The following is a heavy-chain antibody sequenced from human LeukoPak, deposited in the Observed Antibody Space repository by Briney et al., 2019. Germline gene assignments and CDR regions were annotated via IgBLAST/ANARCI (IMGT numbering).Heavy chain of an antibody. CDR1: GFRFSNYW. Sequence: GGSLRLSCAASGFRFSNYWMSWVRQAPGKGLEWVANIKQDGSEQDYVDSMKGRFTISRDNAKNSVYLQVNSLRAEDTAVYYCARIGYSSSSFDYWGQGTLVTVSS. V-gene: IGHV3-7*01. CDR2: IKQDGSEQ. CDR3: ARIGYSSSSFDY. D-gene: IGHD6-13*01. J-gene: IGHJ4*02.